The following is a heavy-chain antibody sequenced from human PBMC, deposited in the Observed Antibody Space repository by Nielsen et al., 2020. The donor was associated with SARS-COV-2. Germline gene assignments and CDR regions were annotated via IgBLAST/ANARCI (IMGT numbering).Heavy chain of an antibody. J-gene: IGHJ3*02. CDR1: GGSISSSSYY. V-gene: IGHV4-39*01. Sequence: SETLSLTCTVSGGSISSSSYYWGWIRQPPGKGLEWIGSIYYSGRTYYNPSLKSRVTISVDTSKNQFSLKLSSVTAADTAVYYCASSEMATIWVAFDIWGQGTMVTVSS. CDR3: ASSEMATIWVAFDI. CDR2: IYYSGRT. D-gene: IGHD5-24*01.